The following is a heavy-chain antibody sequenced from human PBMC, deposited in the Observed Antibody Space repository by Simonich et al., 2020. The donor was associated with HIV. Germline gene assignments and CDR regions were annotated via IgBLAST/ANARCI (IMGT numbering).Heavy chain of an antibody. V-gene: IGHV4-31*03. Sequence: QVQLQESGPGLVKPSQTLSLTCTVSGGSISSGCYYWSWIRHHPWKGLEWLGEIIHRGSTNYNPYLKSRVTISVDTSKNHFSLKLTSGTAADTAVYYCARHARDGYNYPYFEYWGQGILVTVSS. CDR3: ARHARDGYNYPYFEY. D-gene: IGHD5-12*01. J-gene: IGHJ4*02. CDR1: GGSISSGCYY. CDR2: IIHRGST.